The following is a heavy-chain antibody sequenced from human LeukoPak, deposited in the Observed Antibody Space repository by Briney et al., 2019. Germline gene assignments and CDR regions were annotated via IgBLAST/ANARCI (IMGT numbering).Heavy chain of an antibody. Sequence: GGSLRLSCAASGFTFSSYWMHWVRQAPGKGLVWVSRINTDGSSTSYADSVKGRFTISRDNAKNTLYLQMNSLRAEDAAVYYCASTYYYGSGSYFYWGQGTLVTVSS. CDR2: INTDGSST. J-gene: IGHJ4*02. CDR3: ASTYYYGSGSYFY. CDR1: GFTFSSYW. D-gene: IGHD3-10*01. V-gene: IGHV3-74*01.